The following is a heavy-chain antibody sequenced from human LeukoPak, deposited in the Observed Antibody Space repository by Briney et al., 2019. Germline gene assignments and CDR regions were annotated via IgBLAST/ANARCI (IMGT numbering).Heavy chain of an antibody. CDR3: AKSLSGGGYYFEY. D-gene: IGHD3-10*01. Sequence: GGSLRLSCAASGFTFSNYAVTCVPQAPGRGLEWVSGISVRGGSTYYADSVKGRFTISRDNSKDTLYLQMNSMRAEDMTVYYCAKSLSGGGYYFEYWGQGTLVTVSS. J-gene: IGHJ4*02. CDR2: ISVRGGST. CDR1: GFTFSNYA. V-gene: IGHV3-23*01.